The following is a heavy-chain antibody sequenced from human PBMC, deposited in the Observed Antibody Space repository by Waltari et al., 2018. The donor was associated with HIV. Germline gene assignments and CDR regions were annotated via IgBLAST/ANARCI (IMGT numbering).Heavy chain of an antibody. Sequence: QVQLESWGAGLVKPSETLSLTCAVYGESFSGYYWSWIRQPPGEGLEWIAEINHSGSSNYNPSLKSRVTISADMSKKQFSLKLDSVTAADTAVYYCARGPTVGYSSGWYRYFDYWGQGTLVTVFS. J-gene: IGHJ4*02. D-gene: IGHD6-19*01. CDR1: GESFSGYY. CDR2: INHSGSS. V-gene: IGHV4-34*02. CDR3: ARGPTVGYSSGWYRYFDY.